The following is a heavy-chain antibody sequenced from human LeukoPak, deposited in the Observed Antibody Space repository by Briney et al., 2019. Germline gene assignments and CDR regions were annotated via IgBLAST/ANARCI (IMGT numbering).Heavy chain of an antibody. CDR3: ARTKATNYYDSSGYRDY. Sequence: ESGPTLVKPTQTLTLTCTFSGFSLSTSGVGVGWIRQPPGKALEWIALIYWDDDKRYSPSLKSRLTITKDTSKNQVVLTMTNMDPVDTATYYCARTKATNYYDSSGYRDYWGQGTLVTVSS. J-gene: IGHJ4*02. CDR2: IYWDDDK. V-gene: IGHV2-5*02. D-gene: IGHD3-22*01. CDR1: GFSLSTSGVG.